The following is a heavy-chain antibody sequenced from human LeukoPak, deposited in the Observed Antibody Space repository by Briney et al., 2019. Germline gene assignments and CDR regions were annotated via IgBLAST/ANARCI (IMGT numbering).Heavy chain of an antibody. J-gene: IGHJ4*02. CDR3: ANMVGWELLISY. CDR1: GFTFSSYG. V-gene: IGHV3-30*18. D-gene: IGHD1-26*01. CDR2: ISYDGSNK. Sequence: PGGSLRLSCAASGFTFSSYGVHWVRQAPGKGLEWVAVISYDGSNKYYADSVKGRFTISRDNSKNTLYLQMNSLRAEDTAVYYCANMVGWELLISYWGQGTLVTVSS.